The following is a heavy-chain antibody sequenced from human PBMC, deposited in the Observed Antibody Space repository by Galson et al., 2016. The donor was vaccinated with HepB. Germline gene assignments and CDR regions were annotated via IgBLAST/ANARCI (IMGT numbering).Heavy chain of an antibody. V-gene: IGHV3-7*03. J-gene: IGHJ4*02. D-gene: IGHD3-10*01. CDR3: ARGRLTMVRGLNGYYFDL. CDR2: IKQEGSEK. Sequence: RQAPGKGLERVANIKQEGSEKFYVDSLKGRLTISRDNAKNSLFLQMNSLRADDTAVYYCARGRLTMVRGLNGYYFDLWGQGTLVTVSS.